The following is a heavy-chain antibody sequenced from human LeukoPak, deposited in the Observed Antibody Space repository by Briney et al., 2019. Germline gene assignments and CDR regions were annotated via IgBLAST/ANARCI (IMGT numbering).Heavy chain of an antibody. Sequence: SGGSLRLSCAVSGSTFSDYWMHWVRQTPGKGLVWVSRISTDGSTTSYADSVKGRFTISRDNAKNTLYLQMNSLRAEDTAVYYCTRVGSGTTRDYWGQGNLVTVSS. CDR3: TRVGSGTTRDY. CDR2: ISTDGSTT. CDR1: GSTFSDYW. D-gene: IGHD1-14*01. J-gene: IGHJ4*02. V-gene: IGHV3-74*01.